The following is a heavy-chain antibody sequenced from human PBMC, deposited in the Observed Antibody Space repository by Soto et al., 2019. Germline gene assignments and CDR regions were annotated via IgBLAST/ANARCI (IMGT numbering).Heavy chain of an antibody. D-gene: IGHD6-19*01. CDR2: IGAAGDT. V-gene: IGHV3-13*01. J-gene: IGHJ6*03. CDR1: GFPFSTYD. Sequence: EVLLVESGGGLVQPGGSLRLSCAASGFPFSTYDMHWVRQSPGKGLEWISAIGAAGDTYYSDSMKGRFTISRDNAKSSLYLQMNSPSAGDSAVYYCSRGPVAGPSYYYMDMWGKGTTVIVSS. CDR3: SRGPVAGPSYYYMDM.